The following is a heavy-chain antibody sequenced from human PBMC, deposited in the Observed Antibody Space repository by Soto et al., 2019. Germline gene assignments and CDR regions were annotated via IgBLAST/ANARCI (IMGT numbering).Heavy chain of an antibody. V-gene: IGHV4-59*01. D-gene: IGHD3-3*02. CDR3: ARAASPLLDVLGAFHP. J-gene: IGHJ5*02. CDR2: SYYSGTT. Sequence: GWIQRSRGQGLEWIGYSYYSGTTKYNPSIKSRVSISVDTSKKQYSLRLTSLSAADTAVYYCARAASPLLDVLGAFHPRRQGTLVTVSS.